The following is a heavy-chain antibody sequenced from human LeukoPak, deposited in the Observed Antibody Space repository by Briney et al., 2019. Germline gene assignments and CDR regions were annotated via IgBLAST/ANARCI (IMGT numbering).Heavy chain of an antibody. J-gene: IGHJ4*02. V-gene: IGHV4-39*07. CDR3: ARQSLTWGLG. D-gene: IGHD7-27*01. Sequence: SETLSLTCTVSGGSISTSNYYWGWIRQPPGKGLEWIGEINHSGSTNYNPSLKSRLTISVDTSKNQFSLRLSSVTAADTAVYYCARQSLTWGLGWGQGTLVTVSS. CDR1: GGSISTSNYY. CDR2: INHSGST.